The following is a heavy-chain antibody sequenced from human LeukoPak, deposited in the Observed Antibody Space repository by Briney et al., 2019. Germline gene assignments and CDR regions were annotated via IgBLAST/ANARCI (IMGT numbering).Heavy chain of an antibody. Sequence: GGSLRLSCAASGFTVSNNYMNWVRQAPGKGLEWVSVIYSGGSTYYADSVKGRFTISRHNSNNTLYLQMNSLRDEDTAVYYCARETKYGGYSYGFLDYWGQGTPATVSS. J-gene: IGHJ4*02. CDR2: IYSGGST. D-gene: IGHD5-18*01. CDR3: ARETKYGGYSYGFLDY. CDR1: GFTVSNNY. V-gene: IGHV3-53*04.